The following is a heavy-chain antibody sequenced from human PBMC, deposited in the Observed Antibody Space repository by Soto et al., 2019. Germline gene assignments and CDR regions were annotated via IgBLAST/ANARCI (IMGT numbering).Heavy chain of an antibody. J-gene: IGHJ4*02. CDR3: AREESDSSSRAHGLGY. Sequence: QVQLVQSGAEVKKPGSSVKVSCQASGGTFSSYAISWVRQAPGQGLEWMGGIIPIFGTANYAQKFQGRVTITADESTSTAYMELSSLRSEDTAVYYCAREESDSSSRAHGLGYWGQGTLVTVSS. D-gene: IGHD6-13*01. CDR1: GGTFSSYA. CDR2: IIPIFGTA. V-gene: IGHV1-69*01.